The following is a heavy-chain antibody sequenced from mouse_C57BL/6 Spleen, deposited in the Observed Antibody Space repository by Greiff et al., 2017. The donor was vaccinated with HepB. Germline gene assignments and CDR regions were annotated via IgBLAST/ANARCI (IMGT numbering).Heavy chain of an antibody. J-gene: IGHJ4*01. D-gene: IGHD1-1*01. CDR2: IWTGGGT. CDR1: GFSLTSYA. Sequence: QVQLKESGPGLVAPSQSLSITCTVSGFSLTSYAISWVRQPPGKGLEWLGVIWTGGGTNYNSALQSILSISKNNSKSQVFLKMNSLQTDDTASYYCARILSITTVVANAMDYWGQGTSVTVSS. CDR3: ARILSITTVVANAMDY. V-gene: IGHV2-9-1*01.